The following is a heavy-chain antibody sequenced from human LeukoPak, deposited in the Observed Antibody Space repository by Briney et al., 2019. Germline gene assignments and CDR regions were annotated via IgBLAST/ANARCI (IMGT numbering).Heavy chain of an antibody. V-gene: IGHV3-74*03. CDR1: GFAFTDYW. CDR2: IRGDGRAT. J-gene: IGHJ4*02. CDR3: ARDSGGPDY. D-gene: IGHD2-15*01. Sequence: GGSLRLSCAASGFAFTDYWMHWVRQAPGKELVWVARIRGDGRATTYADSVKGRFTNSRDNAKNTLYLQMNSLRAEDTAVYYCARDSGGPDYWGQGTLVTVSS.